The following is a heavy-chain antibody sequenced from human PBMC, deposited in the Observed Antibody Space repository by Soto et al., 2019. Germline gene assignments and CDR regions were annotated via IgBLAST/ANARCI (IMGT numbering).Heavy chain of an antibody. J-gene: IGHJ5*02. CDR2: INHSGST. D-gene: IGHD3-10*01. CDR1: GGSFSGYY. Sequence: SETLSLTCAVYGGSFSGYYWSWIRQPPGKGLEWIGEINHSGSTNYNPSLKSRVTISVDTSKNQFSLKLSSVTAADTAVYYCASDRAPILLWFGDTRPGGNWFDPWGQGTLVTVS. CDR3: ASDRAPILLWFGDTRPGGNWFDP. V-gene: IGHV4-34*01.